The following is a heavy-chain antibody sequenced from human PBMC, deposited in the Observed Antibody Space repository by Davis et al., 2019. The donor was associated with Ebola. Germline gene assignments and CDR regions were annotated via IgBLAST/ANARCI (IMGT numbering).Heavy chain of an antibody. CDR1: VITFSSYA. CDR2: ISGSGGTT. Sequence: GESLKISCADSVITFSSYAMTWVRQAPGKGLEWASAISGSGGTTYYAGSVKGRFTVSRDNSKKTMYLQMNSLRAEDTAVYYCAKDARIAAAGTIYFDYWGQGTLVAVSS. CDR3: AKDARIAAAGTIYFDY. J-gene: IGHJ4*02. V-gene: IGHV3-23*01. D-gene: IGHD6-13*01.